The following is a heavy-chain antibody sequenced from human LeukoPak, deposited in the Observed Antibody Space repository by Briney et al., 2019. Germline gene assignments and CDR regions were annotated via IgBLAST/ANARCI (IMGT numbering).Heavy chain of an antibody. D-gene: IGHD3-22*01. Sequence: SETLSLTCTVSGGPISSDYWSWIRQPPGKGLEWIGYIYKSGSTNYNPSLKSRVIISIDTSKNQFSLKLSSVTAADTAVYYCARPSSAYYYTFDYWGQGTLVTVSS. J-gene: IGHJ4*02. CDR1: GGPISSDY. CDR3: ARPSSAYYYTFDY. CDR2: IYKSGST. V-gene: IGHV4-59*01.